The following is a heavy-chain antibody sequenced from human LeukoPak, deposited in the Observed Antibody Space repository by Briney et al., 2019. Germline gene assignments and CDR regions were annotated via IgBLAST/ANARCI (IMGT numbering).Heavy chain of an antibody. CDR1: GGSISSGDYY. CDR2: IYYSGST. D-gene: IGHD3-10*01. V-gene: IGHV4-30-4*01. Sequence: SETLSLTCTVSGGSISSGDYYWSWIRQPPGKGLEWIGNIYYSGSTYYNPSLKSRVTISVDTSKNQFSLKLSSVTAADTAVYYCARSGTFGKAGKIDYYYYYGMDVWGQGTTVTVSS. J-gene: IGHJ6*02. CDR3: ARSGTFGKAGKIDYYYYYGMDV.